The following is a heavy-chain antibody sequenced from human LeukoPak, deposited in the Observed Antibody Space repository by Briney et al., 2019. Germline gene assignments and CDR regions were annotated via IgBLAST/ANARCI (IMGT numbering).Heavy chain of an antibody. V-gene: IGHV4-59*12. CDR2: IYYSGST. CDR1: GGSISSYY. J-gene: IGHJ4*02. Sequence: PSETLSLTCTVSGGSISSYYWSWIRQPPGKGLEWIGYIYYSGSTNYNPSLKSRVTISIDKSKNQFSLKLSSVSAEDTAVYYCARGASGYSYGWGQGTLVTVSS. CDR3: ARGASGYSYG. D-gene: IGHD5-18*01.